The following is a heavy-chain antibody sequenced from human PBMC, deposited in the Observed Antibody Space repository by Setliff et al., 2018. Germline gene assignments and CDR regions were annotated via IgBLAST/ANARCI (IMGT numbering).Heavy chain of an antibody. V-gene: IGHV3-23*01. D-gene: IGHD3-9*01. CDR3: AKHGAYNDFLTGYNFYYDMDV. J-gene: IGHJ6*02. Sequence: PGGSLRLSCAASGFTFSSSAMAWVRQAPGKGLEWVSAISSTITSTYYADSVKGRFTISRDNSKNTLYLQMTSLRAEDTAVYYCAKHGAYNDFLTGYNFYYDMDVWGQGTTVTVSS. CDR1: GFTFSSSA. CDR2: ISSTITST.